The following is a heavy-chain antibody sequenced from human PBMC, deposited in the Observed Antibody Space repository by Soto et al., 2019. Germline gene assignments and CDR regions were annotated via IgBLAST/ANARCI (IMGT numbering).Heavy chain of an antibody. V-gene: IGHV3-21*02. CDR1: GFSFSSYS. Sequence: EVQLVESGGGLVKPGGSLRLSCAASGFSFSSYSMRWVRQAPGKGLEWVSSISSSSSFIYYADSVKGRLTISRDNANNSLYLQMDSLRVDDTAVYYCASQRFFPGVAVWGKGTTVTVSS. J-gene: IGHJ6*04. CDR3: ASQRFFPGVAV. D-gene: IGHD3-3*01. CDR2: ISSSSSFI.